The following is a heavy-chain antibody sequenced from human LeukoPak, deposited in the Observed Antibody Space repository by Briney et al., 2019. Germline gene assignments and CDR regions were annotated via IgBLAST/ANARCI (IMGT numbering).Heavy chain of an antibody. D-gene: IGHD3-10*01. CDR3: ARGRGSHDY. Sequence: SVKVSCKASGGTFSSYAISWVRQAPGQGLEWMGGIIPIFGTANYAQKFQGRVTMTRNTSISTAYMELSSLRSEDTAVYYCARGRGSHDYWGQGTLVTVSS. J-gene: IGHJ4*02. V-gene: IGHV1-69*05. CDR2: IIPIFGTA. CDR1: GGTFSSYA.